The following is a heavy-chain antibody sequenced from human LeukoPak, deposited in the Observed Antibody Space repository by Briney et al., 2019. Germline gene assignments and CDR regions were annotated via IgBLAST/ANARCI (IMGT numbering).Heavy chain of an antibody. CDR3: ARVADYYDSSGYYDY. Sequence: SETLSLTCTVSGYSISSGYLWGWIRQPPGKGLEWIGSIDGSGSSYYNPSLKSRVTISVDTSKNQFSLKLSSVTAADTAVYYCARVADYYDSSGYYDYWGQGTLVTVSS. V-gene: IGHV4-38-2*02. CDR2: IDGSGSS. D-gene: IGHD3-22*01. J-gene: IGHJ4*02. CDR1: GYSISSGYL.